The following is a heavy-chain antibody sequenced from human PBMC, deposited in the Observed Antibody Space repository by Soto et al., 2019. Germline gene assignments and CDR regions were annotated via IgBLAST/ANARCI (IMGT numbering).Heavy chain of an antibody. Sequence: PSETLSHTCTVSDGSISSGGYYWSCIRQHPGKGLEWIGYIYYSGSTYYNPSLKSRVTISVDTSKNQFSLKLSSVTAADTAVYWCARGYYGSGNYDNPTLGIDVCSQRTTVPVSS. D-gene: IGHD3-10*01. V-gene: IGHV4-31*03. CDR3: ARGYYGSGNYDNPTLGIDV. CDR1: DGSISSGGYY. CDR2: IYYSGST. J-gene: IGHJ6*02.